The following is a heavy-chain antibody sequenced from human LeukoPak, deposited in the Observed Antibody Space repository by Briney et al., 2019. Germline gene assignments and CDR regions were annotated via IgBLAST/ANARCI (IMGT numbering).Heavy chain of an antibody. D-gene: IGHD3-3*01. Sequence: SVKVSCKASGYTFTSYAISWVRQAPGQGLEWMGGIIPIFGTANYAQKFQGRVTITADESTSTAYMELSSLRSEDTAVYYCARDITSSAVLRRPLNRFDPWGQGTLVTVSS. V-gene: IGHV1-69*01. J-gene: IGHJ5*02. CDR3: ARDITSSAVLRRPLNRFDP. CDR2: IIPIFGTA. CDR1: GYTFTSYA.